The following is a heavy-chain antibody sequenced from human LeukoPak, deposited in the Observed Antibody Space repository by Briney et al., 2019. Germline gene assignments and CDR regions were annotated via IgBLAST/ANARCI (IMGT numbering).Heavy chain of an antibody. CDR1: GYSISSGYC. J-gene: IGHJ3*02. D-gene: IGHD2-2*02. CDR2: IYHSGST. CDR3: ARDEYLAAFDI. Sequence: SETLSLTCTVSGYSISSGYCWGWIRQPPGKGLEWIGSIYHSGSTYYNPSLKSRVTISVDTSKNQFSLKLSSVTAADTAVYYCARDEYLAAFDIWGQGTMVTVSS. V-gene: IGHV4-38-2*02.